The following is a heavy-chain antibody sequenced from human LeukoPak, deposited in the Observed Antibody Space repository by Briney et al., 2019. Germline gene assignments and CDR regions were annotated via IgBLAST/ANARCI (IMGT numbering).Heavy chain of an antibody. CDR3: ARDKLVGDSYFEY. D-gene: IGHD1-26*01. V-gene: IGHV3-21*01. CDR2: ISSSSSYI. J-gene: IGHJ4*02. Sequence: GGSLRLSCAASGFTFSSYSMNWVRQAPGKGLEWVSSISSSSSYIYYADSVKGRFTISRDNAKNSLYLQMNSLRAEDTAVYYCARDKLVGDSYFEYWGQGTLVIVSS. CDR1: GFTFSSYS.